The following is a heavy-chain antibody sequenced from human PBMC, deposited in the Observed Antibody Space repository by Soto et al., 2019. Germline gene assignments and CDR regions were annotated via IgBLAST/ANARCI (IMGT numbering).Heavy chain of an antibody. D-gene: IGHD3-3*01. V-gene: IGHV5-51*07. Sequence: PGDSLKISCKGSGYSFTSYWLGWVHQMPGKGLEWMGIIYPGDSDTRYSPSFQGQVTISADKSISTAYLQWSSLKASDTAMYYCARLGDDFWSGLSPYYYYYMDVWGKGTTVTVSS. CDR3: ARLGDDFWSGLSPYYYYYMDV. CDR1: GYSFTSYW. J-gene: IGHJ6*03. CDR2: IYPGDSDT.